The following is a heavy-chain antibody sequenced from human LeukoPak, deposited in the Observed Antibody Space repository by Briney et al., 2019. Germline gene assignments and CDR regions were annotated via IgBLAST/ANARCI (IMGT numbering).Heavy chain of an antibody. CDR3: ARGAYYYDSSGYHRTFDY. V-gene: IGHV1-8*01. J-gene: IGHJ4*02. D-gene: IGHD3-22*01. CDR1: GYTFTSYD. Sequence: RASVKVSCKASGYTFTSYDINWVRQATGQGLEWMGWMNPNSGNTGYAQKFQGRVTMTRNTSISTAYMELSSLRSEDTAVYYCARGAYYYDSSGYHRTFDYWGQGTLVTVSS. CDR2: MNPNSGNT.